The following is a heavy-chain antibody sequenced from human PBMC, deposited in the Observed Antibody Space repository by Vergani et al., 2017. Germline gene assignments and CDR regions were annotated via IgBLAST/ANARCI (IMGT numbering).Heavy chain of an antibody. CDR2: IDEYGNRA. J-gene: IGHJ5*01. Sequence: EVQLVESGGGSVQSGGSLRLSCVASGFSFNTYWMHWVRQVPGQGLMWVARIDEYGNRATYGDFETGGFTISRDNAKNTVFLQMNNLRADDAGVYYCVRTEYCTGIACNTRFDSWGQGAMVTVSS. D-gene: IGHD2-8*02. CDR1: GFSFNTYW. CDR3: VRTEYCTGIACNTRFDS. V-gene: IGHV3-74*03.